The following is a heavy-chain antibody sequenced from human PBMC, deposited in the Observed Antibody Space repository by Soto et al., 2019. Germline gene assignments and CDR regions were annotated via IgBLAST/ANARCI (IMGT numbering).Heavy chain of an antibody. D-gene: IGHD6-19*01. J-gene: IGHJ4*02. CDR3: AVRYSSGWYYFDY. V-gene: IGHV5-51*01. CDR1: GYSFTIYW. CDR2: IYPGDSDT. Sequence: PGESLKISCKGSGYSFTIYWIGWVRQMPGKGLEWMGIIYPGDSDTRYSPSFQGQVTISADKSISTAYLQWSSLKASDTAMYYCAVRYSSGWYYFDYWGQGTLVTVSS.